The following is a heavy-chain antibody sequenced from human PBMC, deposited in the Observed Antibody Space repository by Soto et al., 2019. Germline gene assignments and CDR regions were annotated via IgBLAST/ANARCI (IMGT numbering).Heavy chain of an antibody. CDR3: ARGHGNLDY. V-gene: IGHV4-31*03. CDR2: IYYSAYSGTT. CDR1: GGSINSGGFY. J-gene: IGHJ4*02. Sequence: SETLSLTCTVSGGSINSGGFYWTWIRQHPGKGLEWIGNIYYSAYSGTTYYNPSLKSRITISADTSKNQFSLRLSSVTAADTAVYYCARGHGNLDYWGQGTLVTASS.